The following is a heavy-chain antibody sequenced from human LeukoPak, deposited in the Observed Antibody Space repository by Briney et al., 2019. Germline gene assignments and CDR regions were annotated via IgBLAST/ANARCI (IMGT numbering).Heavy chain of an antibody. CDR2: IYTSGST. D-gene: IGHD3-3*01. Sequence: SETLSLTCTVSGGSISSYYWSWIRQPAGKGLEWIGRIYTSGSTNYNPSHKSRVTMSVDTSKNQFSLKLSSVTAADTAVYYCARDRNSIFGVVSIYWFDPWGQGTLVTVSS. CDR1: GGSISSYY. V-gene: IGHV4-4*07. CDR3: ARDRNSIFGVVSIYWFDP. J-gene: IGHJ5*02.